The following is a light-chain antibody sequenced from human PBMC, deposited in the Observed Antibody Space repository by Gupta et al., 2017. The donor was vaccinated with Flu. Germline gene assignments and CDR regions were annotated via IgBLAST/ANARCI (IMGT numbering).Light chain of an antibody. Sequence: QSALTQPPSASGTPGQRVTIFCSGGTSNIGGSAVNWYQQVPGMAPKLLIYSDDQRPSGVPDRFSASKSGTSAPLAISGLQSEDAADYFCAAWDDSLNTYVFGDGTEVTV. CDR3: AAWDDSLNTYV. CDR1: TSNIGGSA. V-gene: IGLV1-44*01. J-gene: IGLJ1*01. CDR2: SDD.